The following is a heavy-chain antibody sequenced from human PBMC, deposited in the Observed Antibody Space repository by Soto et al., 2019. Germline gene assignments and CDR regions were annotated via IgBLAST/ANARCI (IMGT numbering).Heavy chain of an antibody. CDR3: ARDGAVLSCGGDCKAFDI. V-gene: IGHV3-48*03. CDR2: ISGSGTII. CDR1: GFTFSSYE. Sequence: GGSLRLSCAASGFTFSSYEMNWVRQAPGKGLEWLSYISGSGTIILYADSVKGRFTISRDNAKNSLYLQMNSLRSEDTAVYYCARDGAVLSCGGDCKAFDIWGQGTMVTVSS. D-gene: IGHD2-21*02. J-gene: IGHJ3*02.